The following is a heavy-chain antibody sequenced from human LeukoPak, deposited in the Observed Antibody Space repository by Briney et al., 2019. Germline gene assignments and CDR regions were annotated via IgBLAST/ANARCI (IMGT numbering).Heavy chain of an antibody. CDR2: IYYSGST. D-gene: IGHD3-10*01. Sequence: SETLSPTCTVSGGSISSYYWSWIRQPPGKGLEWIGYIYYSGSTNYNPSLKSRVTISVDTSKNQFSLKLSSVTAADTAVYYCAREGYYYGSGSMSYMDVWGKGTTVTISS. J-gene: IGHJ6*03. CDR1: GGSISSYY. V-gene: IGHV4-59*12. CDR3: AREGYYYGSGSMSYMDV.